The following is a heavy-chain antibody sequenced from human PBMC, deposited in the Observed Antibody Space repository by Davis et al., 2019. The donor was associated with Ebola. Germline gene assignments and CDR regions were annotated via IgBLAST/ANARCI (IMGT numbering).Heavy chain of an antibody. V-gene: IGHV3-48*01. CDR3: ARVGTDLFDY. J-gene: IGHJ4*02. Sequence: GESLKISCAASGFTFSSYSMNWVRQAPGKGLEWVSYISSSSSTIYYADSVKGRFTISRDNSKNTLYLQMNSLRAEDTAVYYCARVGTDLFDYWGQGTLVTVSS. D-gene: IGHD6-13*01. CDR2: ISSSSSTI. CDR1: GFTFSSYS.